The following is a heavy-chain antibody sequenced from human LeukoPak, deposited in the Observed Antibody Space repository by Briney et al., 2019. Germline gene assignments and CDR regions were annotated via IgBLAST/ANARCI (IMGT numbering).Heavy chain of an antibody. V-gene: IGHV3-30*18. CDR1: GFTFSNYA. Sequence: PGRSLRLSCAASGFTFSNYAMHGVRQAPGKGLEWVAAISDDGSNKYYGDSVKGRFTISRDNSKNTVYLQMNSLRAEDTAVYYCAKDRYSSGWYSDFDYWGQGTLVTVSS. CDR2: ISDDGSNK. J-gene: IGHJ4*02. CDR3: AKDRYSSGWYSDFDY. D-gene: IGHD6-19*01.